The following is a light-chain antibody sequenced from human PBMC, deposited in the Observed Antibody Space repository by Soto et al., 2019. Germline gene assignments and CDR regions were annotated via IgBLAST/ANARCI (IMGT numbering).Light chain of an antibody. CDR2: GAS. J-gene: IGKJ1*01. Sequence: EIVITQSHATLSLSPGERATLSCRVSQSISSNLAWYQQKPGQAPRLLIYGASTRATGIPARFSGSGSGTEFTLTISSLQPDDFATYYCQPYTNYATWTFGQGTKVDIK. CDR3: QPYTNYATWT. CDR1: QSISSN. V-gene: IGKV3-15*01.